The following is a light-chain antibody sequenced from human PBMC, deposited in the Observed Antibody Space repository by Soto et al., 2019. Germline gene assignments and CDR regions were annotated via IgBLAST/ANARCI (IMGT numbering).Light chain of an antibody. V-gene: IGKV1-5*01. CDR3: QQYETFSGT. CDR2: DAS. CDR1: QSVNRW. J-gene: IGKJ1*01. Sequence: DIQMTQSPSTLSASIGDRVTITCRASQSVNRWLAWYQQKPGNAPKLLIYDASTLESGVPSRFSGSGSGTKFTLTIASLQPDDFATYYCQQYETFSGTFGPGTKVEI.